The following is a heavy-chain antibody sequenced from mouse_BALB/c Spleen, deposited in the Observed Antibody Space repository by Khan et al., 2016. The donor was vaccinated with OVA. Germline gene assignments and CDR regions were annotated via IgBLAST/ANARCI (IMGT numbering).Heavy chain of an antibody. V-gene: IGHV1S132*01. Sequence: QVQLQQSGAELVKPGASVKLSCKTSGYTFTSYWIQWVKQRPGQGLGWIGEIFPGTGTTYYNENFKGKATLTIDTSSSTAFMQISSLTSEDSAVYFCARAYFGNYEFAYWGQGTLVTVSA. CDR2: IFPGTGTT. CDR1: GYTFTSYW. D-gene: IGHD2-10*01. CDR3: ARAYFGNYEFAY. J-gene: IGHJ3*01.